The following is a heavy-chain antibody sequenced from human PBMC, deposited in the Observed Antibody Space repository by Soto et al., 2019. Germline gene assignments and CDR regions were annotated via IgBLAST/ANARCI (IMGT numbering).Heavy chain of an antibody. CDR1: GFTLTSYA. CDR3: ATDHYGMDV. Sequence: ESGGGLVQAGGSLRLSCAASGFTLTSYAMNWVRQAPGKGLEWVSAISGSGGSTNYADSVKGRFTISRDNSKNTLYLQMNSLRAEDTAVYYCATDHYGMDVWGQGTTVTVSS. V-gene: IGHV3-23*01. J-gene: IGHJ6*02. CDR2: ISGSGGST.